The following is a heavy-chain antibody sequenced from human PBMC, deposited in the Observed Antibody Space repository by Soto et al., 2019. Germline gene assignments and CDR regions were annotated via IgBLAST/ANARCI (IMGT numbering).Heavy chain of an antibody. CDR3: AMHSSSWYSNAFDI. J-gene: IGHJ3*02. Sequence: PGGSLRLSCAASGFTFSSYSMNWVRQAPGKGLEWVSSISSSSSYIYYADSVKGRFTISRDNAKNSLYLQMNSLRAEDTAVYYCAMHSSSWYSNAFDISGQRTMVTVSS. V-gene: IGHV3-21*01. CDR2: ISSSSSYI. D-gene: IGHD6-13*01. CDR1: GFTFSSYS.